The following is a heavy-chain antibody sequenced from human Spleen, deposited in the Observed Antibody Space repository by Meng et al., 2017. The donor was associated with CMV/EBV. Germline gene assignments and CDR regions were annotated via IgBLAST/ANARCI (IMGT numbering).Heavy chain of an antibody. CDR1: GFPFSSYW. Sequence: GESLKISCAASGFPFSSYWMTWVRQAPGKGLEWVANIKRDGSEKYYVDSVKGRFTISRDNAKNSLYLQMNSLRAEDTAVYYCARVTSRGYRFPFFDIWGQGTMVTVSS. CDR3: ARVTSRGYRFPFFDI. CDR2: IKRDGSEK. D-gene: IGHD1-1*01. V-gene: IGHV3-7*04. J-gene: IGHJ3*02.